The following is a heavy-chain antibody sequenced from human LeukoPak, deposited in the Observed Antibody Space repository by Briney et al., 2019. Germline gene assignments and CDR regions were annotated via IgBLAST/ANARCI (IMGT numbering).Heavy chain of an antibody. Sequence: GASVKVSCKASGYTLTGYYVHWVRQVPGQGLEWMGWINPKSAGTKYAQIFEGRVTMTSDPSISTSYMELSRLRSDDTAVYFCAGTYYDTLTGYYVLNYWGQGTLVTVSS. D-gene: IGHD3-9*01. CDR3: AGTYYDTLTGYYVLNY. CDR2: INPKSAGT. V-gene: IGHV1-2*02. J-gene: IGHJ4*02. CDR1: GYTLTGYY.